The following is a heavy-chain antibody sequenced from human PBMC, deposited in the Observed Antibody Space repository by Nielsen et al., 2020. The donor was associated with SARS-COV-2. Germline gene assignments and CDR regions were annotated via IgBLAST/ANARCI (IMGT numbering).Heavy chain of an antibody. Sequence: GESLKISCAASGFTFDDYAMHWIRQAPGTGLEWISYISSNSKTIYYADSVKGRFTMSRDNAKRSLFLQMNSLRVADTAVYYCARGEFDFWSSYSYLMDVWGQGTTVTVSS. V-gene: IGHV3-11*04. J-gene: IGHJ6*02. CDR2: ISSNSKTI. CDR1: GFTFDDYA. D-gene: IGHD3-3*01. CDR3: ARGEFDFWSSYSYLMDV.